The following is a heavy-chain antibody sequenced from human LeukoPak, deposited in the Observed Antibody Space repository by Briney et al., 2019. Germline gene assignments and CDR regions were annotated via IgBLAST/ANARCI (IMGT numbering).Heavy chain of an antibody. CDR1: GFTFSSYS. CDR3: ARASEDTAMVPFDY. Sequence: GGSLRLSCAASGFTFSSYSMNWVRQAPGKGLEWVSSISSSSSYIYYADSVKGRFTISRDNAKNSLYLQMNSLRAEDTAVYYCARASEDTAMVPFDYWGQGTLVTVSS. J-gene: IGHJ4*02. D-gene: IGHD5-18*01. CDR2: ISSSSSYI. V-gene: IGHV3-21*01.